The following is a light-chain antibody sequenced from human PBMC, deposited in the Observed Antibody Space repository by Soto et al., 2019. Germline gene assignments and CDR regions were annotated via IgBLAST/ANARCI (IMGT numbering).Light chain of an antibody. Sequence: DIEMTQSPSTLSASVGDRVNITCRASQTIRRWLAWYQQRPGKAPKALIYDASTLESGVPARFSGSGSETAFTLTISSLQPEDSATYYCQHYNSDPWTFGQGTKVEIK. J-gene: IGKJ1*01. CDR2: DAS. CDR3: QHYNSDPWT. CDR1: QTIRRW. V-gene: IGKV1-5*01.